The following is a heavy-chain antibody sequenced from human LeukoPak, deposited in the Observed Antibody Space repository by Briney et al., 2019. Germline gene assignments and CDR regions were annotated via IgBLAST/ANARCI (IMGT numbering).Heavy chain of an antibody. D-gene: IGHD2-21*02. CDR2: ISSSSSYI. V-gene: IGHV3-21*01. CDR3: ARGFTCGGDCYPFDY. CDR1: GFTFSSYS. Sequence: GGSLRLSCAASGFTFSSYSMNWVRQAPGKGLEWVSSISSSSSYIYYADSVKGRFTISRDNAKNSLYLQMNSLRVEDTAVYYCARGFTCGGDCYPFDYWGQGTLVTVSS. J-gene: IGHJ4*02.